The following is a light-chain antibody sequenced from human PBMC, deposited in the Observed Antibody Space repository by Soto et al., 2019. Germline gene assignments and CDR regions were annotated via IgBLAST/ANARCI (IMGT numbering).Light chain of an antibody. Sequence: DIQMTQSPSTLSGSVGDRVTITCRASQTISSWLAWYQQKPGKAPKLLIYKASTLKSGVPSRFSGSGSGTEFTLTISSLQPEDFAVYYCQQYGSSPTFGQGTKVDIK. CDR1: QTISSW. CDR3: QQYGSSPT. CDR2: KAS. J-gene: IGKJ1*01. V-gene: IGKV1-5*03.